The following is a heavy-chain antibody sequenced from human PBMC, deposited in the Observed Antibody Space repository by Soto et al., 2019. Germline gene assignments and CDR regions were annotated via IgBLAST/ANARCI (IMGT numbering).Heavy chain of an antibody. CDR1: GFTFSSYE. CDR3: ESEGTYDFFPYNWFDP. J-gene: IGHJ5*02. V-gene: IGHV3-48*03. CDR2: ISSSGSTI. Sequence: GGSLRLSCAASGFTFSSYEMNWVRQAPGKGLEWVSYISSSGSTIYYADSVKGRFTISRDNAKNSLYLQMNSLRAEDTAVYYCESEGTYDFFPYNWFDPWGQGTMVTVSS. D-gene: IGHD3-3*01.